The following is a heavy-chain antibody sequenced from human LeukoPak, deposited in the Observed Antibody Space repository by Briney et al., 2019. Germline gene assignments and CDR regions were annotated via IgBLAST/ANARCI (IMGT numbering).Heavy chain of an antibody. Sequence: PGGSLRLSCAASGFTFSSYAMSWVRQAPGKGLEWVSAISGSGGSTYYADSVKGRFTISRDNSKNTLYLQMNSLRAEDTAVYYCARDYDSSGYYDYWGQGTLVTVSS. V-gene: IGHV3-23*01. CDR1: GFTFSSYA. CDR3: ARDYDSSGYYDY. D-gene: IGHD3-22*01. J-gene: IGHJ4*02. CDR2: ISGSGGST.